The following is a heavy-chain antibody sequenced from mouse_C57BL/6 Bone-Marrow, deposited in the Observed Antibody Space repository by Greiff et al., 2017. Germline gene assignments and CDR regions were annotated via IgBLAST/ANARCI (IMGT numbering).Heavy chain of an antibody. J-gene: IGHJ2*01. V-gene: IGHV1-18*01. CDR1: GYTFTDYN. CDR3: ARRHKGEGYYFDY. CDR2: INPNNGGT. Sequence: EVHLVESGPELVKPGASVKIPCKASGYTFTDYNMDWVKQSHGKSLEWIGDINPNNGGTIYNQKFKGKATLTVDKSSSTAYMELRSLTSEDTAVYYCARRHKGEGYYFDYWGQGTTLTVSS. D-gene: IGHD2-13*01.